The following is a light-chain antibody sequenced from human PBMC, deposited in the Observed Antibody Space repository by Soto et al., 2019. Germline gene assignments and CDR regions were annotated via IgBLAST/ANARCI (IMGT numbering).Light chain of an antibody. J-gene: IGKJ1*01. CDR2: GAS. Sequence: EIVLTQSPGTLSLSPGERATLSRRASQSVSSSYLACYQQKPVQAPRLLIYGASIRATGIPDRFSGSGSGTDFTLTISRLEPEDFAVYYCHQYDSSPLTFGQGTKVEIK. V-gene: IGKV3-20*01. CDR3: HQYDSSPLT. CDR1: QSVSSSY.